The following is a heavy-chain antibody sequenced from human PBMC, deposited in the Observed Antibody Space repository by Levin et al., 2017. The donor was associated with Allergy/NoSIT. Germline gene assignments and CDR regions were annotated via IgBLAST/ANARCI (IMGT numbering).Heavy chain of an antibody. CDR1: GDRLSGIGIA. CDR2: TYRGSTSYN. Sequence: SQTLSLTCAVSGDRLSGIGIAWKWIRQSPSRGLEWLGRTYRGSTSYNEDSTSVKSRININVDTSKNRYSLQLNSVTPEDTAVYYCARGRFSTFDSWGQGTLVTVSS. CDR3: ARGRFSTFDS. J-gene: IGHJ4*02. D-gene: IGHD5/OR15-5a*01. V-gene: IGHV6-1*01.